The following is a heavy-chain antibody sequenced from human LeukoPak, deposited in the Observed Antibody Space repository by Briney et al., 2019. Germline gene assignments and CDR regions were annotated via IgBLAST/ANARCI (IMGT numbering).Heavy chain of an antibody. J-gene: IGHJ3*02. CDR1: GFTFSSYW. Sequence: RGSLRLSCAASGFTFSSYWMSWVRQAPGKGLEWVANIKQDGSEKYYVDSVKGRFTISRDNAKNSLYLQMNSLRAEDTAVYYCARVDYDILTGYYIYAFDIWGQGTMVTVSS. CDR2: IKQDGSEK. CDR3: ARVDYDILTGYYIYAFDI. V-gene: IGHV3-7*02. D-gene: IGHD3-9*01.